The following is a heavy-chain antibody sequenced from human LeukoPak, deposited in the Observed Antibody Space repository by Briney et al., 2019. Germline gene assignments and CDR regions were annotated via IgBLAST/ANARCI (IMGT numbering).Heavy chain of an antibody. CDR2: IFHSGST. V-gene: IGHV4-4*02. CDR1: GGSIGASVNSPNW. J-gene: IGHJ4*02. D-gene: IGHD2-2*01. CDR3: ARAPRAYCSTTGSCFQDY. Sequence: SGTLSLTCAVSGGSIGASVNSPNWWSWVRQPPGKWLERIGEIFHSGSTNYNPSLKSRVTMSVDKSKNQFSLNLTSVTAADTAVYFCARAPRAYCSTTGSCFQDYWGQGTLVTVSS.